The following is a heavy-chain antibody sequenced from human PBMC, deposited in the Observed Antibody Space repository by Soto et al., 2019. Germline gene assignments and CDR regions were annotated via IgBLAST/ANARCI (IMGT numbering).Heavy chain of an antibody. V-gene: IGHV4-34*01. CDR1: GGSFSGYY. CDR2: INHSGST. D-gene: IGHD1-26*01. CDR3: ARQIGGSYYYYYYGMDV. Sequence: KTSETLSLTCAVYGGSFSGYYWSWIRQPPGKGLEWIGEINHSGSTNYNPSLKSRVTISVDTSKNQFSLKLSSVTAADTAVYYCARQIGGSYYYYYYGMDVWGQGTTVTVSS. J-gene: IGHJ6*02.